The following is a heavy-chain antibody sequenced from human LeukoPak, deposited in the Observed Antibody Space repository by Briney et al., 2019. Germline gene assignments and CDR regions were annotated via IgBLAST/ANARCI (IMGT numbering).Heavy chain of an antibody. D-gene: IGHD3-10*01. Sequence: PSETLSLTCAVSGVSISSGGYSWSWIRQPPGKGLEWIGYIYYSGSTNYNPSLKSRVTISVDTSKNQFSLKLSSVTAADTAVYYCARDRGPSTRFDLWGRGTLVTVSS. V-gene: IGHV4-61*08. CDR2: IYYSGST. CDR3: ARDRGPSTRFDL. J-gene: IGHJ2*01. CDR1: GVSISSGGYS.